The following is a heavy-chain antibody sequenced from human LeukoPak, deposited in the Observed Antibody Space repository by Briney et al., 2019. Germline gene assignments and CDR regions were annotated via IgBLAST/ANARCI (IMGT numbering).Heavy chain of an antibody. CDR2: IYSGGST. Sequence: PGGSLRLSCAASGFSFSSYEMNWFRQAPGKGLEWVSVIYSGGSTYYADSVKGRFTISRDNSKNTLYLQMNSLRAEDTAVYYCARSESDSSGYSAYYFDYWGQGTLVTVSS. V-gene: IGHV3-66*02. CDR3: ARSESDSSGYSAYYFDY. CDR1: GFSFSSYE. J-gene: IGHJ4*02. D-gene: IGHD3-22*01.